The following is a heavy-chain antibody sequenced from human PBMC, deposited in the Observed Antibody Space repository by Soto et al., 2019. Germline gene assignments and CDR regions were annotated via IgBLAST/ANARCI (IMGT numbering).Heavy chain of an antibody. Sequence: SETLSLTCTVSGCSITSGDYYWSWIRQPPGKGLEWIGEINHSGITNYNPSLKSRVTISVDTSKNQFSLKLSSVTAADTAMYYCARGGWELRFDPWVQGTLVTGTS. CDR3: ARGGWELRFDP. V-gene: IGHV4-34*01. CDR1: GCSITSGDYY. D-gene: IGHD1-26*01. CDR2: INHSGIT. J-gene: IGHJ5*02.